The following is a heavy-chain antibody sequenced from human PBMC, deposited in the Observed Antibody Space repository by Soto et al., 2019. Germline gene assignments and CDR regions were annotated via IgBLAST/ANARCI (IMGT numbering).Heavy chain of an antibody. Sequence: ASVKVSCKASGYTLTSQNMHWVRQAPGQGLEWMGVINPSIGTTTYAQKFQGRVTMTSDTSTSSVYMEVSSLRSEDTAVYYCISTLGARFDYWGQGTLVTVS. CDR3: ISTLGARFDY. CDR1: GYTLTSQN. J-gene: IGHJ4*02. D-gene: IGHD1-26*01. CDR2: INPSIGTT. V-gene: IGHV1-46*03.